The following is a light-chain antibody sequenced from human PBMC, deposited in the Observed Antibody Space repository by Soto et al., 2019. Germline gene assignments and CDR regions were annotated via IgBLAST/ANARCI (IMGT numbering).Light chain of an antibody. CDR3: QQSYSTTWT. CDR1: QGISTY. Sequence: DILMTQSPSSLSASVGDRVTITCRASQGISTYLNCYQQKPGKAPKLLIYAASSLQSGVPSRFSGSGSETDFTLTISSLQPEDFATYSCQQSYSTTWTFGQGTKVDIK. J-gene: IGKJ1*01. V-gene: IGKV1-39*01. CDR2: AAS.